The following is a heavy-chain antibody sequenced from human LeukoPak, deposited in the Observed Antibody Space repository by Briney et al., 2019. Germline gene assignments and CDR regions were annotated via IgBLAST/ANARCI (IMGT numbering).Heavy chain of an antibody. D-gene: IGHD1-26*01. Sequence: SETLSLTCTVSGGSISSGSYYWSWIRQPAGKGLEWIERIYTSGSTNYNPSLKSRVTISVDTSKNQFSLKLSSVTAADTAVYYCATRIVGAGVDYWGQGTLVTVSS. CDR1: GGSISSGSYY. V-gene: IGHV4-61*02. CDR2: IYTSGST. CDR3: ATRIVGAGVDY. J-gene: IGHJ4*02.